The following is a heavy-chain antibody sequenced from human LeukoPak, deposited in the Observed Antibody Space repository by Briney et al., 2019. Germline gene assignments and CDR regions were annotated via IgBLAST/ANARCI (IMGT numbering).Heavy chain of an antibody. CDR3: AFQSEYYDFWSGYYDDY. D-gene: IGHD3-3*01. CDR1: GGSFSGYY. Sequence: SETLSLTCAVYGGSFSGYYWSWIRQPPGKGLEWIGEINHSGSTNHNPSLKSRVTISVDTSKNQFSLKLSSVTAADTAVYYCAFQSEYYDFWSGYYDDYWGQGTLVTVSS. V-gene: IGHV4-34*01. CDR2: INHSGST. J-gene: IGHJ4*02.